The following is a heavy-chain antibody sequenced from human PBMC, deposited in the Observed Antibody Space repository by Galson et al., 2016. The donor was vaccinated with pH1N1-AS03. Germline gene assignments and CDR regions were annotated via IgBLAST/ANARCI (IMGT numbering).Heavy chain of an antibody. V-gene: IGHV3-74*01. J-gene: IGHJ6*02. Sequence: LRLSCAASGFTFSMSYIHWVRQAPGKGLEWVSRISNDGRNVRYADFVKGRFAVSRDNAKNTVFLQVNSLRADDTAVYFCARRNPNPNFAIWYQHDYGMDVWGQGTTVTVSS. CDR3: ARRNPNPNFAIWYQHDYGMDV. CDR2: ISNDGRNV. CDR1: GFTFSMSY. D-gene: IGHD2-2*01.